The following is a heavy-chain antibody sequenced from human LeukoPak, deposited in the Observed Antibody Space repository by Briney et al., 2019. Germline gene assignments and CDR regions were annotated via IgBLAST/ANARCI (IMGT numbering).Heavy chain of an antibody. J-gene: IGHJ4*02. CDR1: GGSISSKSYY. D-gene: IGHD3-10*01. CDR2: IYYSGST. CDR3: AISYGSGSYFDY. V-gene: IGHV4-39*01. Sequence: KASETLSLTCTVSGGSISSKSYYWGWIRQPPGKGLEWIVSIYYSGSTYHNPSLKSRVTISVDTSKNQFSLKLSSVTAADAAVYYCAISYGSGSYFDYWGQGTLVTVSS.